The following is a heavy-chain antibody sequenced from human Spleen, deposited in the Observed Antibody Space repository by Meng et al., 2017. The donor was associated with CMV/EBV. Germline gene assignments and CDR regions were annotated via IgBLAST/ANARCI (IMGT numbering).Heavy chain of an antibody. CDR2: ISSRSNTI. J-gene: IGHJ5*02. CDR3: ARAAGWFDP. Sequence: GESLKISCTTSGFIFSSYSMNWVRQAPGKGLEWVSHISSRSNTIYYRDSVKGRFTISRDNAKNSLYLQMNSLRAEDTAVYYCARAAGWFDPWGQGTLVTVSS. D-gene: IGHD6-13*01. CDR1: GFIFSSYS. V-gene: IGHV3-48*04.